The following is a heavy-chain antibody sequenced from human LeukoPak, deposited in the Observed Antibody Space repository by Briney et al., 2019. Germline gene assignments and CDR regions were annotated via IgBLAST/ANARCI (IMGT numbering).Heavy chain of an antibody. CDR3: ARPYCSGGDCLRYFDL. D-gene: IGHD2-15*01. Sequence: ASVKVSCKASGYTFTGYYMHWVRQAPGQGLEWMGRINPNNGGTNYAQKFQGRVTMTGDTSISTAYMELSSLRSEDTAVYYCARPYCSGGDCLRYFDLWGRGTLITVSS. CDR1: GYTFTGYY. CDR2: INPNNGGT. J-gene: IGHJ2*01. V-gene: IGHV1-2*06.